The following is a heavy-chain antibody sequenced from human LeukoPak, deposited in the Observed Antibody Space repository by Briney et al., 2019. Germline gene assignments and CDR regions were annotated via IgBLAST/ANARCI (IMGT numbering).Heavy chain of an antibody. D-gene: IGHD1-1*01. CDR1: GFSISMGYY. J-gene: IGHJ4*02. Sequence: SETLSLTCAVSGFSISMGYYWVWIRQPAGQGLEWIGSIHPSGTTFYNSSLNSRVTMSIDAPKNQFSLRLSLVTAADTAVYFCAREMERRIPDWGQGTLVSVSS. CDR3: AREMERRIPD. V-gene: IGHV4-38-2*02. CDR2: IHPSGTT.